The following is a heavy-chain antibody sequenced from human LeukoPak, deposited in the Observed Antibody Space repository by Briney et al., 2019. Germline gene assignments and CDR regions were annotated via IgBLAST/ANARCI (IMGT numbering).Heavy chain of an antibody. J-gene: IGHJ6*02. CDR2: ISNDGINK. V-gene: IGHV3-30*18. CDR1: GFTFSSYG. Sequence: GGSLRLSCAASGFTFSSYGMHWVRQAPGKGPEWVAVISNDGINKFYAESVRGRFTISRDNSKNTVYLQMNSLRAEDTAVYYCAKDWTSKYYYYYGMDVRGQGTTVTVSS. D-gene: IGHD1-1*01. CDR3: AKDWTSKYYYYYGMDV.